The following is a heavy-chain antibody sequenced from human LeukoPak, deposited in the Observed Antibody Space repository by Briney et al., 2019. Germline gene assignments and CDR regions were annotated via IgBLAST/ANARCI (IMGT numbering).Heavy chain of an antibody. J-gene: IGHJ4*02. CDR1: GFSFSTYW. CDR3: AREAMTYYYDSSGYYPDY. D-gene: IGHD3-22*01. V-gene: IGHV3-7*01. CDR2: TKQDGSEK. Sequence: GGSLRLSCAVSGFSFSTYWMSWVRQAPGKGLEWVAHTKQDGSEKYYVDSVKGRFTIPRDNAKNSLYLQMNSLRAEDTAVYYCAREAMTYYYDSSGYYPDYWGQGTLVTVSS.